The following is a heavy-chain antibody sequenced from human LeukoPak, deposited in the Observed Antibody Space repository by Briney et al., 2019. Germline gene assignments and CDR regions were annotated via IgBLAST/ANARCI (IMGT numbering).Heavy chain of an antibody. J-gene: IGHJ5*02. D-gene: IGHD2-2*01. V-gene: IGHV3-30*03. CDR3: ARQAWPQQYCSRTSCYNWFDP. CDR1: GFTFSTYG. CDR2: ISYDESNK. Sequence: GGSLRLSCAASGFTFSTYGMHWVRQAPGKGLEWVAVISYDESNKYYADSVKGRFTISRDNSKNTLYLQMTSPRDEDTAVYYCARQAWPQQYCSRTSCYNWFDPWGQGTLVTVSS.